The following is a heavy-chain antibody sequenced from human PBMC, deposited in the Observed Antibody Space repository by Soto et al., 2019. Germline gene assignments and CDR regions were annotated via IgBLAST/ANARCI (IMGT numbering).Heavy chain of an antibody. J-gene: IGHJ6*02. V-gene: IGHV1-69*12. CDR3: ASNYGDYRYYYGMDV. CDR1: GGTFSSYA. D-gene: IGHD4-17*01. CDR2: IIPLFGTA. Sequence: QVQLVQSGAEVKKPGSSVKVSCKASGGTFSSYAISWVRQAPGQGLEWMAGIIPLFGTADYAQKFQGRVTITADESTSTAYMELSSLRSEHTAVYYCASNYGDYRYYYGMDVWGQGTTVTVSS.